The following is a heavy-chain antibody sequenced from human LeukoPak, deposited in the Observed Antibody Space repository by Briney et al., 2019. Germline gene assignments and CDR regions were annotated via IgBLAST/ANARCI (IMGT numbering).Heavy chain of an antibody. J-gene: IGHJ3*02. CDR2: ISSSSSYI. CDR3: ARHGKIVVVPATTDAFDI. D-gene: IGHD2-2*01. V-gene: IGHV3-21*01. Sequence: GGSLRLSCAASAFTFSSYTMNWVRQAPGKGLEWVSAISSSSSYIYYADSVKGRFTISRDNAKKSLYLQMNSLRAEDTAVYYCARHGKIVVVPATTDAFDIWGQGTMVTVSS. CDR1: AFTFSSYT.